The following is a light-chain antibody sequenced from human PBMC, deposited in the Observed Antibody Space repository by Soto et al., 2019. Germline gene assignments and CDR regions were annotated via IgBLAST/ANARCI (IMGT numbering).Light chain of an antibody. CDR2: DVS. CDR1: SSDVGGYNF. CDR3: CSYAGSYTLWV. V-gene: IGLV2-11*01. J-gene: IGLJ3*02. Sequence: QSALTQPSSVSGSPGQSVTISCTGTSSDVGGYNFVSWYQQFPGKAPKLIIYDVSKRPSGVPDRFSGSKSGNTASLTISGLQAEDEADYSCCSYAGSYTLWVFGGGTKLTVL.